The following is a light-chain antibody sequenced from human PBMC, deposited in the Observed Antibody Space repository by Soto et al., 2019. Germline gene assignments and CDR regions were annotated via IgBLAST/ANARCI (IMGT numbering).Light chain of an antibody. J-gene: IGKJ1*01. CDR1: QSVSIH. CDR3: HQRQSWPRT. CDR2: DTS. V-gene: IGKV3-15*01. Sequence: MTQSPGTLAVSLGERATLSCGASQSVSIHLAWYQQKPGQAPRLLIYDTSTRATGIPARFSGSGSGTDFTLTISDVQPEDFAVYYCHQRQSWPRTFGQGTKVHIK.